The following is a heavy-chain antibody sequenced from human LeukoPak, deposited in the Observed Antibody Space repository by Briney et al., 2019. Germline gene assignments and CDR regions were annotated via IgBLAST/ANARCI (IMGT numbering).Heavy chain of an antibody. CDR2: IYSGGST. Sequence: PGGSPRLSCAASGFTVSTNYMSWVRQAPGKGLEWVSVIYSGGSTYYADSVKGRFTISRDNSKNTLYLQMNSLRAEDTAVYFCASGRAVTGIFDYWGQGTLVTVSS. D-gene: IGHD6-19*01. CDR3: ASGRAVTGIFDY. V-gene: IGHV3-53*01. CDR1: GFTVSTNY. J-gene: IGHJ4*02.